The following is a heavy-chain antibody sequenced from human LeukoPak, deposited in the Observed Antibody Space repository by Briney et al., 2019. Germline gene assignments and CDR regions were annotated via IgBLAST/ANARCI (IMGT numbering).Heavy chain of an antibody. CDR2: MRPNNGNS. J-gene: IGHJ4*02. D-gene: IGHD2-2*01. V-gene: IGHV1-8*01. Sequence: ASVTVSCTASGYSFTSYDVNWVRHAAGQGLEWIGWMRPNNGNSGFAQKFQGRVTMTRSTSITTAYMELSSLTSEDTAVYYCARGPTESTHSDYWGQGALVTVSS. CDR1: GYSFTSYD. CDR3: ARGPTESTHSDY.